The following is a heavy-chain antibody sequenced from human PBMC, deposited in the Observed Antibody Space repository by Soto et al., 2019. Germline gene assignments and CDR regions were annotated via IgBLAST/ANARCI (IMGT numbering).Heavy chain of an antibody. D-gene: IGHD2-15*01. J-gene: IGHJ4*02. CDR2: ISAYNGNT. Sequence: VASVKVSCKASGYTFTSYGISWVRQAPGQGLEWMGWISAYNGNTNYAQKLQGRVTMTTDTSTSTAYMELRSLRSDDTAVYYCARGGVVVAAKSGGLRSHITPNTIDYWGQGTLVTVSS. CDR1: GYTFTSYG. CDR3: ARGGVVVAAKSGGLRSHITPNTIDY. V-gene: IGHV1-18*01.